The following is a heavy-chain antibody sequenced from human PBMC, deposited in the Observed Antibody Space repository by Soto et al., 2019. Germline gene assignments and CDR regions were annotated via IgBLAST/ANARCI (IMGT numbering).Heavy chain of an antibody. CDR2: IKGDGSEK. V-gene: IGHV3-7*01. CDR3: ARGVSSGWYSGGYYFDQ. Sequence: GSLRLSCAASGFIIYTYWMSLVRHSPWRWLQWVANIKGDGSEKYYVDPVKGRFTISRDNAKNSLYLQINSLRAEDTAVYYCARGVSSGWYSGGYYFDQWGQGILVTVSS. J-gene: IGHJ4*02. D-gene: IGHD6-19*01. CDR1: GFIIYTYW.